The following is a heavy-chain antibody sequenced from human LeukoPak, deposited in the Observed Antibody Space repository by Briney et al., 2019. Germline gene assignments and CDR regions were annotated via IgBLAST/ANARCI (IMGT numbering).Heavy chain of an antibody. D-gene: IGHD3-10*01. CDR2: IYWNDDK. J-gene: IGHJ5*02. CDR3: AHRGDITMVRGVSPIRGWFDP. Sequence: SGPTLVKPTQTLTLTCTFSGFSLSTSGVGVGWIRQPPGKALEWLAVIYWNDDKRYSPVLKSRLTITKDTSKNQVVLTMPNTDPVDTATYYCAHRGDITMVRGVSPIRGWFDPWGQGTLVTVSS. CDR1: GFSLSTSGVG. V-gene: IGHV2-5*01.